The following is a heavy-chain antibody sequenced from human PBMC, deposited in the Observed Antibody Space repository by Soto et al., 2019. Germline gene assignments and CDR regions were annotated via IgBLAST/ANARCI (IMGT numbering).Heavy chain of an antibody. CDR2: TSTGGGST. V-gene: IGHV3-23*01. Sequence: EVQLLESGGGLVQPGGSLRLSCAASGFTFSSHVMSWVRQAPGKGLEWVSGTSTGGGSTDYADSVKGRFTISRDNSKNTLHLQMKSLRAEDTAVYYCARSREIIASAGSFDYWGQGTLVTVSS. CDR1: GFTFSSHV. CDR3: ARSREIIASAGSFDY. J-gene: IGHJ4*02. D-gene: IGHD6-25*01.